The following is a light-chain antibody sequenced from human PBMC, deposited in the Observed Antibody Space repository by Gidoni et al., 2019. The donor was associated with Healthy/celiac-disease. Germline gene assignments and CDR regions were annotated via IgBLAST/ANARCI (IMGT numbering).Light chain of an antibody. CDR1: QSISSW. CDR3: QQYNSYSQYT. Sequence: SASVGDRVTITCRASQSISSWVAWYQQKPGKAPKLLIYKASSLESGVRSRFSGSGSGTEYTLTSSSLQPDDFAPYYCQQYNSYSQYTFGQGTKLEIK. CDR2: KAS. J-gene: IGKJ2*01. V-gene: IGKV1-5*03.